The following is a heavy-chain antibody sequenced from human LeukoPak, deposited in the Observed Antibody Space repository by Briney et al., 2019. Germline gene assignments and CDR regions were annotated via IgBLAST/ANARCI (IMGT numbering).Heavy chain of an antibody. CDR1: VGSISSGDYY. V-gene: IGHV4-30-4*01. J-gene: IGHJ4*02. CDR2: IYYSGST. D-gene: IGHD5-12*01. Sequence: SQTLPLTCTVPVGSISSGDYYGSRIRQPPGKGLEWIGYIYYSGSTYYNPPLKSRVTISVDTSKNQFSLKLSSVTAADTAVYYCARSRPGGGYGVDYWGQGTLVTVSS. CDR3: ARSRPGGGYGVDY.